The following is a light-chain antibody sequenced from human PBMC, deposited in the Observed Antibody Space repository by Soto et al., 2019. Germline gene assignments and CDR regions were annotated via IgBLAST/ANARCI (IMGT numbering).Light chain of an antibody. Sequence: EILFTPSPVFLTLAPGEIADRSCRASQSVSSYLAWYQQKPGQAPRLLIYGASSRATGIPDRFSGSGSGTDFTLTISRLEPEDFAVYYCQQCYSSPTFGQGTRLDIK. CDR1: QSVSSY. V-gene: IGKV3-20*01. CDR3: QQCYSSPT. CDR2: GAS. J-gene: IGKJ5*01.